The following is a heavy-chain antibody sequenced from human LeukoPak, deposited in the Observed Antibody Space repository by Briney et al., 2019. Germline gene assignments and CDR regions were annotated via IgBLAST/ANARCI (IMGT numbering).Heavy chain of an antibody. CDR3: ARETPYTIFGVVTLGMDV. Sequence: PSETLSLTCTVSGGSISSYDWSWIRQPAGKGLEWIGRIYTSGSTNYNPSLKSRVTISVDTSTNQFSLKLSSVTAADTAVYYSARETPYTIFGVVTLGMDVWGKGTTVTVSS. J-gene: IGHJ6*04. V-gene: IGHV4-4*07. D-gene: IGHD3-3*01. CDR1: GGSISSYD. CDR2: IYTSGST.